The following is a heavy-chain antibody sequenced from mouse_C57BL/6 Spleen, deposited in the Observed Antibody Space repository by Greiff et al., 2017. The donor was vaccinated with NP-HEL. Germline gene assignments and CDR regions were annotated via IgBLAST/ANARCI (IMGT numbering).Heavy chain of an antibody. Sequence: EVKLMESGGGLVKPGGSLKLSCAASGFTFSSYTMSWVRQTPEKRLEWVATISGGGGNTYYPDSVKGRFTISRDNAKKTLYLQMSILRSEDTALYYCARRVLLRYFDYWGQGTTLTVSS. CDR1: GFTFSSYT. V-gene: IGHV5-9*01. D-gene: IGHD1-1*01. CDR2: ISGGGGNT. CDR3: ARRVLLRYFDY. J-gene: IGHJ2*01.